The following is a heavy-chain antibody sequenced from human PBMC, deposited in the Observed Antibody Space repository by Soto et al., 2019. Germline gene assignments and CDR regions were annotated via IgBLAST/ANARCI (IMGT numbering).Heavy chain of an antibody. Sequence: GGSLRLSCAVSGFTVSNNYMSWVRQAPGKGLEGFTVISRVGYTANEASLKGEFTISKENPKNTLYLKKNSLRADARAVYYCAPHRGGGGYWGQGTLVTVSS. V-gene: IGHV3-53*01. J-gene: IGHJ4*02. D-gene: IGHD3-10*01. CDR2: ISRVGYT. CDR1: GFTVSNNY. CDR3: APHRGGGGY.